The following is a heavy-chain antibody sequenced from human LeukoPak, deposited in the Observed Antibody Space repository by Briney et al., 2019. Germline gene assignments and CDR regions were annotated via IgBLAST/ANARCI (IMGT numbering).Heavy chain of an antibody. Sequence: ASVKVSCKASGYTFTSYDINWVRQATGQGLEWMGWMNPNSGNTGYAQKFQGRVTITRNTSISTAYMELSSLRSEDTAAYYCARSWGPAAIYPWGQGTLVTVSS. CDR1: GYTFTSYD. J-gene: IGHJ5*02. V-gene: IGHV1-8*03. CDR3: ARSWGPAAIYP. CDR2: MNPNSGNT. D-gene: IGHD2-2*02.